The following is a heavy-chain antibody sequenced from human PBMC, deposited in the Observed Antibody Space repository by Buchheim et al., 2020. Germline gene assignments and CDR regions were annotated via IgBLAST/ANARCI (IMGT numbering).Heavy chain of an antibody. V-gene: IGHV4-31*03. CDR2: IYYSGST. CDR1: GGSISSGGYY. CDR3: ARGSLSEQGWADFWSGYYTLNWFDP. Sequence: QVQLQESGPGLVKPSQTLSLTCTVSGGSISSGGYYWSWIRQHPGKGLEWIGYIYYSGSTYYNPSLKSRVTISVDTSKNPFSLKLSSVTAADTAVYYCARGSLSEQGWADFWSGYYTLNWFDPWGQGTL. D-gene: IGHD3-3*01. J-gene: IGHJ5*02.